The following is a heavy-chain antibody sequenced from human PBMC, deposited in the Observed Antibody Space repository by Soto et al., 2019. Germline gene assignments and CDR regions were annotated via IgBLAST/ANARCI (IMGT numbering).Heavy chain of an antibody. D-gene: IGHD6-19*01. CDR1: GFTFSNYA. CDR3: ARVGRSSGSLGY. J-gene: IGHJ4*02. V-gene: IGHV3-23*01. CDR2: ISTSGGST. Sequence: GGSLRLSCAASGFTFSNYAMSWVRQAPGKGLEWVSTISTSGGSTYSADSVKGRFTISRDNSKNSLYLQMNSLRAEDTAVYYCARVGRSSGSLGYWGQGTLVTVSS.